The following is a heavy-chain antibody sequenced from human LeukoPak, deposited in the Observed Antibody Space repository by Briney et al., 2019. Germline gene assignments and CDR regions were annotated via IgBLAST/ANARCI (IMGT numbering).Heavy chain of an antibody. CDR3: AKDASATKYYYYYMGV. CDR2: IWYDGSNK. D-gene: IGHD1-14*01. Sequence: GGSLRLSCAASGFTFSSYGMHWVRQAPGKGLEWVAVIWYDGSNKYYADSVEGRFTISRDNSKNTLYLQMNSLRAEDTAVYYCAKDASATKYYYYYMGVWGKGTTVTVSS. J-gene: IGHJ6*03. V-gene: IGHV3-33*06. CDR1: GFTFSSYG.